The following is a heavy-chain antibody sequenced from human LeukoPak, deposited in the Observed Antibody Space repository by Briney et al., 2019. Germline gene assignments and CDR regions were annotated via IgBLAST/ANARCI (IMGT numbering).Heavy chain of an antibody. CDR2: MNPNSGNT. J-gene: IGHJ6*02. CDR3: ARSLYYDFWSGYFNYYYGMDV. CDR1: GYTFTSYY. V-gene: IGHV1-8*02. D-gene: IGHD3-3*01. Sequence: GASVTVSCKASGYTFTSYYMHWVRQAPGQGLEWMGWMNPNSGNTGYAQKFQGRVTMTRNTSISTAYMELSSLRSEDTAVYYCARSLYYDFWSGYFNYYYGMDVWGQGTTVTVSS.